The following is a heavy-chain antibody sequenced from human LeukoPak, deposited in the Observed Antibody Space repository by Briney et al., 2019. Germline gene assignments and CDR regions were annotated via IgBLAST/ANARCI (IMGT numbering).Heavy chain of an antibody. J-gene: IGHJ4*02. CDR3: ARATDMVRGVTLGGLHY. Sequence: GGSLRLSCAASEFTFSSYAMHWVRQAPGKGLEWMAVISYDGSNKYYADSVKGRFTISRDNSKNTLYLQMNSLRAEDTAVYYCARATDMVRGVTLGGLHYWGQGTLVSVCS. CDR1: EFTFSSYA. V-gene: IGHV3-30*04. CDR2: ISYDGSNK. D-gene: IGHD3-10*01.